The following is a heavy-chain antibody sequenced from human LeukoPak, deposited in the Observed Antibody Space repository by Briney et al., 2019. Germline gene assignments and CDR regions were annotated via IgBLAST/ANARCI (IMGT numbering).Heavy chain of an antibody. CDR1: GGSFSGYY. V-gene: IGHV4-34*01. D-gene: IGHD5-12*01. J-gene: IGHJ4*02. CDR3: ARGSGYDVDY. CDR2: INHGGST. Sequence: SETLSLTCAVYGGSFSGYYWSWIRQPPGKGLEWIGEINHGGSTNYNPSLKSRVTISVDTSKNQFSLKLSSVTAADTAVYYCARGSGYDVDYWGQGTLVTVSS.